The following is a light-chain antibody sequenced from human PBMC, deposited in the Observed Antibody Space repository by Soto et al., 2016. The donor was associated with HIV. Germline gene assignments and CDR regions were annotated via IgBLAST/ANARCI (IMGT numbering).Light chain of an antibody. Sequence: SYELTQAPSVSVSPGQTARITCSGDALPKQYAYWYQKKPGQAPVLVIYKDSERPSEIPERFSGSSSGTTVTLTISGVQAEDEADYFRQSADSSYSFVVFGGGTKLTVL. J-gene: IGLJ2*01. CDR1: ALPKQY. CDR3: QSADSSYSFVV. CDR2: KDS. V-gene: IGLV3-25*03.